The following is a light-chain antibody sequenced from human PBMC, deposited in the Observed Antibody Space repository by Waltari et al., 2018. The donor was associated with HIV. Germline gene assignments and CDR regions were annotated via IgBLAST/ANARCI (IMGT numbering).Light chain of an antibody. CDR2: SAS. CDR1: QHIKND. Sequence: DIQVTQSPSSLSAYTGDTVIITCRASQHIKNDLNWYHHKPGESPSILIYSASGLPSGVPSRCTGSGSRTEFNFTISGLQSEDSATYYCQQSHAPPLTFGGGTKVEIK. V-gene: IGKV1-39*01. J-gene: IGKJ4*01. CDR3: QQSHAPPLT.